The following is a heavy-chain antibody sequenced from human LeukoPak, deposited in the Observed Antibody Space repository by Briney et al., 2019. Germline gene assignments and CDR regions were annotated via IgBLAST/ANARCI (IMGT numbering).Heavy chain of an antibody. J-gene: IGHJ4*02. CDR2: IYPGDSDT. Sequence: GESLKISCKGSGYSFTSYWIGWVRQMPGKGLEWMGIIYPGDSDTRYRPSFQGQVTISADKSISTAYLQWSSLKASDTAMYYCARPSDDSSSYFDYWGQGTLVTVSS. D-gene: IGHD6-6*01. CDR1: GYSFTSYW. CDR3: ARPSDDSSSYFDY. V-gene: IGHV5-51*01.